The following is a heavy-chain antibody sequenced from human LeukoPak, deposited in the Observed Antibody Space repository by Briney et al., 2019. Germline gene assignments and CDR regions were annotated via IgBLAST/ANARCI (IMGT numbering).Heavy chain of an antibody. Sequence: PGGSLRLSCAASGFTFSSYAMSWVRQAPGKGLEWVSAISGSGGSTYYADSVKGRFTVSRDNSKNTLYLQMNSLGAEDTAVYYCAKDKRRAYGDFDYWGQGTLVTVSS. CDR2: ISGSGGST. CDR3: AKDKRRAYGDFDY. CDR1: GFTFSSYA. J-gene: IGHJ4*02. D-gene: IGHD4-17*01. V-gene: IGHV3-23*01.